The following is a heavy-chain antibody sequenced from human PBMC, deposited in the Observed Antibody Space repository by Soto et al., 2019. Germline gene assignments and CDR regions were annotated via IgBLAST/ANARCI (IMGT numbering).Heavy chain of an antibody. D-gene: IGHD3-22*01. J-gene: IGHJ6*02. CDR2: IIPVFGLV. Sequence: QVHLLLQSGAEVKKPGSSVKVSCKASGGTPSNSAISWVRQAPGQGLEWMGGIIPVFGLVKYAQNFQGRVTITADECTNTAYMELSSLRPEDTAVYYCAGGRIVVVGSRAYYGMDVWGQGPTVTVSS. CDR3: AGGRIVVVGSRAYYGMDV. V-gene: IGHV1-69*01. CDR1: GGTPSNSA.